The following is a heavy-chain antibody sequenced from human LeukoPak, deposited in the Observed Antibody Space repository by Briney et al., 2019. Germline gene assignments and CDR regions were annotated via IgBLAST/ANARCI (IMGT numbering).Heavy chain of an antibody. CDR2: ISGSGGST. Sequence: PGGSLRLSCAASGLSFSSYAMSWVRQAPGKGLEWVSAISGSGGSTYYADSVKGRFTISRDNSKNTLYLQMNSLRAEDTAVYYCAKDMELLYYYDSSGYIIDYWGQGTLVTVSS. J-gene: IGHJ4*02. V-gene: IGHV3-23*01. D-gene: IGHD3-22*01. CDR3: AKDMELLYYYDSSGYIIDY. CDR1: GLSFSSYA.